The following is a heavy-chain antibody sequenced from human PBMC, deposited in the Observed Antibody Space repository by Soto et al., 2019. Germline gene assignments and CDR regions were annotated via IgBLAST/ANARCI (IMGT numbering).Heavy chain of an antibody. D-gene: IGHD3-10*01. J-gene: IGHJ3*02. V-gene: IGHV3-53*01. Sequence: GGSLRLSCAASGLIVSTNYMNWVRQAPGKGLEWVSVLYSGGSTHYAGSVKGRFIISRDNSKNTLYLQMNSLRAEDTAVYYCARDRPGDEGDAFDICGHGTLVPVSS. CDR1: GLIVSTNY. CDR3: ARDRPGDEGDAFDI. CDR2: LYSGGST.